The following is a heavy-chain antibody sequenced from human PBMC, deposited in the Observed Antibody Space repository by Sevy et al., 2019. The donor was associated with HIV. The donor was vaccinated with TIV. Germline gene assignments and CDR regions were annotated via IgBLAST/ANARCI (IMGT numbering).Heavy chain of an antibody. V-gene: IGHV3-23*01. CDR2: FCFGDGKM. CDR1: GFTFNRYT. D-gene: IGHD2-8*01. Sequence: GGSLRLSCMTSGFTFNRYTMTWVRQAPGKGLEWVSTFCFGDGKMYYADSVKGRFTFSRDISKNTVYLQMNSLRADDTAVYYCAREGCTKPHDYWGQGTLVTVSS. J-gene: IGHJ4*02. CDR3: AREGCTKPHDY.